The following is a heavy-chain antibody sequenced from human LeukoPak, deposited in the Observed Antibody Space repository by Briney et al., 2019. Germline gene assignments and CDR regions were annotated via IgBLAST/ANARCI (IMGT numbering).Heavy chain of an antibody. V-gene: IGHV3-23*01. CDR2: ISGSGDNT. D-gene: IGHD3-22*01. CDR1: GFTFSSYA. Sequence: PGGSLRLSCAASGFTFSSYAMSWVRQAPGKGLEWVSGISGSGDNTYYADSVKGRFTISRDNSKNTLYLQMNSLRAEDTAVYYCALGGYYYDSSGFGFDYWGQGTLVTVSS. CDR3: ALGGYYYDSSGFGFDY. J-gene: IGHJ4*02.